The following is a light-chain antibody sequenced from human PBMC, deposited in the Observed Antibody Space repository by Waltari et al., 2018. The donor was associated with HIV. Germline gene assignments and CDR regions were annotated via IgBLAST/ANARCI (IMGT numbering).Light chain of an antibody. J-gene: IGKJ1*01. CDR2: AAS. CDR1: QGISSY. Sequence: DIQLTQSPSFLSASVGDRVTIPCRASQGISSYLAWYQQKPGKAPKLLIYAASTLQSGVPSRFSGSGSGTEFTLTISSLQPEDFATYYCQQLNSYPRWTFGQGTKVEIK. CDR3: QQLNSYPRWT. V-gene: IGKV1-9*01.